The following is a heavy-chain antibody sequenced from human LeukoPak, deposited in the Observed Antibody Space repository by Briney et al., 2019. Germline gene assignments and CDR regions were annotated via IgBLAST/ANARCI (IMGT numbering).Heavy chain of an antibody. J-gene: IGHJ3*02. D-gene: IGHD2-15*01. Sequence: GGSLRLSCAASGFTFSDYYMSWIRQAPGKGLEWVSYISSSSSYTNYADSVKGRFTISRDNAKNSLYLQMNSLRAEDTAVYYCARDFSGTTRAFDIWGQGTMVTVSS. CDR2: ISSSSSYT. CDR1: GFTFSDYY. V-gene: IGHV3-11*06. CDR3: ARDFSGTTRAFDI.